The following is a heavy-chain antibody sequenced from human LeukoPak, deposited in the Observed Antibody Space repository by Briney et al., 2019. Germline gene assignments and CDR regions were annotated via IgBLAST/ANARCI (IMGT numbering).Heavy chain of an antibody. D-gene: IGHD1-26*01. CDR2: IYYSGST. V-gene: IGHV4-59*01. J-gene: IGHJ6*02. Sequence: PSETLSLTCTVSGGSISSYYWSWIRQPPGKGLEWIGYIYYSGSTNYNPSLKSRVTISVDTSENQFSLKLSSVTAADTAVYYCARVMVGATYYYYYGMDVWGQGTTVTVSS. CDR3: ARVMVGATYYYYYGMDV. CDR1: GGSISSYY.